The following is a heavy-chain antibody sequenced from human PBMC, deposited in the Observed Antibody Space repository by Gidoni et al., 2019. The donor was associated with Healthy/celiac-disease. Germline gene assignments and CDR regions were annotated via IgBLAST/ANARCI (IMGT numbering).Heavy chain of an antibody. J-gene: IGHJ4*02. V-gene: IGHV3-30*18. CDR2: ISYDGSNK. D-gene: IGHD6-19*01. CDR3: AKDFGRGPNSSGWYGVGPPIDY. CDR1: GFTFSSYG. Sequence: QVQLVESGGGVVQPGRSLRLSCAASGFTFSSYGMHWVRQAPGKGLEWVAVISYDGSNKYYADSVKGRFTISRDNSKNTLYLQMNSLRAEDTAVYYCAKDFGRGPNSSGWYGVGPPIDYWGQGTLVTVSS.